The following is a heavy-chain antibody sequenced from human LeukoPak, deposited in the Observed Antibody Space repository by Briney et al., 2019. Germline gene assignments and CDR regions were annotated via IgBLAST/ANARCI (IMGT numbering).Heavy chain of an antibody. Sequence: GESLKISCKGSGYSFTSYWIGWVRQMPGKGLEWMGIIYPGDSDTRYSPSFQGQVTISADKSTSTAYLQWSSLKASDTAMYYCATWIGGYCSSTSCYRDAFDIWGQGTMVTVSS. D-gene: IGHD2-2*01. V-gene: IGHV5-51*01. CDR1: GYSFTSYW. J-gene: IGHJ3*02. CDR2: IYPGDSDT. CDR3: ATWIGGYCSSTSCYRDAFDI.